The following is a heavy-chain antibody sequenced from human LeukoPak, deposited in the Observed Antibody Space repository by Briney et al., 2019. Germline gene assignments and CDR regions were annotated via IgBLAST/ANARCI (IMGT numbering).Heavy chain of an antibody. Sequence: GGSLRLSCAASGFTFSSYEMNWVRQAPGKGLEWVSYISSSGSTIYYADSVKGRFTISRDNAKNSLYLQMNSLRAEDTAVYYCAREGPTMVRGVIRKRNYYFDYWGQGTLVTVSS. V-gene: IGHV3-48*03. J-gene: IGHJ4*02. CDR3: AREGPTMVRGVIRKRNYYFDY. CDR2: ISSSGSTI. CDR1: GFTFSSYE. D-gene: IGHD3-10*01.